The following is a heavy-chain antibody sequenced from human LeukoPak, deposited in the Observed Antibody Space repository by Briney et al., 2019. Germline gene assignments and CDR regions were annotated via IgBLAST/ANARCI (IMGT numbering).Heavy chain of an antibody. CDR2: IYYSGST. J-gene: IGHJ4*02. D-gene: IGHD6-19*01. CDR3: ARQLAVAGPHFDY. Sequence: PSETLSLTCTVSGGSISSSSYYWGWIRQPPGKGLEWIGSIYYSGSTYYNPSPKSRVTISVDTSKNQFSLKLSSVTAADTAVYYCARQLAVAGPHFDYWGQGTLVTVSS. V-gene: IGHV4-39*01. CDR1: GGSISSSSYY.